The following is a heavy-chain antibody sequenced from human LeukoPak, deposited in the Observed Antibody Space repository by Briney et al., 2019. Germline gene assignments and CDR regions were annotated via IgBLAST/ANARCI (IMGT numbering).Heavy chain of an antibody. CDR1: GGSISSGSYY. J-gene: IGHJ4*02. Sequence: SQTLSLTCTVSGGSISSGSYYWSWIRQPAGKGLEWIGRSYTSGSTNYNPSLKSRVTISVDTSKNQFSLKLSSVTAADTAVYYCARSYYYDSSGYLIGGYYFDYWGQGTLVTVSS. CDR3: ARSYYYDSSGYLIGGYYFDY. CDR2: SYTSGST. D-gene: IGHD3-22*01. V-gene: IGHV4-61*02.